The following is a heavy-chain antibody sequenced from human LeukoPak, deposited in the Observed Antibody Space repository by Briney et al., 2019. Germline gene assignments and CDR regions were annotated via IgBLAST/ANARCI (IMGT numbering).Heavy chain of an antibody. CDR3: AREFTIFGVVIQRYDAFDV. CDR1: GFTLNNAW. Sequence: GGSLRLSCAASGFTLNNAWMSWVRQAPGKGLEWLGRIKRETDGGTIDYAAPVKGRFTISRDDSRNTLYLQMDSLRAEDTAVYYCAREFTIFGVVIQRYDAFDVWGQGTMVTVSS. V-gene: IGHV3-15*01. J-gene: IGHJ3*01. CDR2: IKRETDGGTI. D-gene: IGHD3-3*01.